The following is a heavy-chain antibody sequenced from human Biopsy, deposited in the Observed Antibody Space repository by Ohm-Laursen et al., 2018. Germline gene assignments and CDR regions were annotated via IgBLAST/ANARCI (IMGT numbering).Heavy chain of an antibody. Sequence: SDTLSLTCAVSGGSISNYFWTWIRQPPGKGLEWIGYFRFEDRTSYNSSLKSRVTISVDTSKNQFSLRLRSVTPADTAIYYCARDRGYYSDRTVPGYFDLWGRGTLVTVSS. CDR2: FRFEDRT. CDR1: GGSISNYF. CDR3: ARDRGYYSDRTVPGYFDL. D-gene: IGHD3-22*01. J-gene: IGHJ2*01. V-gene: IGHV4-59*01.